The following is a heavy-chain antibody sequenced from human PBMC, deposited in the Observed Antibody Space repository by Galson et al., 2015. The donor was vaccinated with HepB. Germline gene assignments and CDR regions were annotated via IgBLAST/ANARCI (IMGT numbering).Heavy chain of an antibody. CDR1: GFIFRDFG. CDR2: IWADGSHQ. J-gene: IGHJ5*02. D-gene: IGHD2-2*01. Sequence: SLRLSCAASGFIFRDFGIHWVRQAPGKGLEWVVGIWADGSHQNYADSVKGRFTISRDNSKNVVYLQMNRLRDGDTGLYYCTREAHVTVPAFDPGGQGARVTVSS. V-gene: IGHV3-33*01. CDR3: TREAHVTVPAFDP.